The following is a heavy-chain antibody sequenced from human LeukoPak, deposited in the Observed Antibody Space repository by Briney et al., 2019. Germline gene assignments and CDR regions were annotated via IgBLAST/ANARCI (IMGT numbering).Heavy chain of an antibody. Sequence: ASVTVSCKASGYTFTGYSMHWLRQAPGQGLEWMGWINPNSGGTSYAHNFQGRVTMTRDTSISTVYVELSRLRSDDTAVYFCARSGWFGELSDYWGQGTLVTVSS. CDR3: ARSGWFGELSDY. CDR2: INPNSGGT. J-gene: IGHJ4*02. CDR1: GYTFTGYS. V-gene: IGHV1-2*02. D-gene: IGHD3-10*01.